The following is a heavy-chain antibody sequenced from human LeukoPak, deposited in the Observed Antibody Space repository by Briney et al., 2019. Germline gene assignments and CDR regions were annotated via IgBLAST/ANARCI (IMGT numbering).Heavy chain of an antibody. CDR3: TREVSTTNGDLDY. Sequence: GGSLRLSCAASGFTFSSHSMNWVRQAPGQGLEWVPSISRGGSDKFYADSVKHRFTISRDNAKSSLYLQMNSLRAEDTAVYYCTREVSTTNGDLDYWGQGTPVTVSS. CDR1: GFTFSSHS. D-gene: IGHD4-17*01. CDR2: ISRGGSDK. V-gene: IGHV3-21*01. J-gene: IGHJ4*02.